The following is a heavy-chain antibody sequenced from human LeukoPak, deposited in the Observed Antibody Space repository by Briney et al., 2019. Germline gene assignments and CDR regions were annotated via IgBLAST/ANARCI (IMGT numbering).Heavy chain of an antibody. CDR3: ARVRGCSSTSCSPHYYYYMDV. V-gene: IGHV4-4*07. CDR2: IYSSGST. J-gene: IGHJ6*03. Sequence: IPSQTLSLTCTVSGGSISSHCWSWVRQPAGKGQEWVGRIYSSGSTNYTPSLNSRVTMSVDTSKNQFSLRLSSVTAADTAIYYCARVRGCSSTSCSPHYYYYMDVWGKGTTVTVSS. D-gene: IGHD2-2*01. CDR1: GGSISSHC.